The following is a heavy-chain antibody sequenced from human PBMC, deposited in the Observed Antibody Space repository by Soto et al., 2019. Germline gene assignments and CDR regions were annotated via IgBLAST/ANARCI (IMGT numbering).Heavy chain of an antibody. V-gene: IGHV2-5*02. CDR1: GFSLSTSRVG. D-gene: IGHD3-10*01. CDR2: IYWDDDK. J-gene: IGHJ4*02. Sequence: QITLKESGPTLVKPTQTLTLTCTFSGFSLSTSRVGVGWIRQPPGKALEWLALIYWDDDKRYSPSLKSRLTITKDTSKNHVGLTMTNTDPVDTATYYCVHTSGSGNSACFDYWGQGTLVTVSS. CDR3: VHTSGSGNSACFDY.